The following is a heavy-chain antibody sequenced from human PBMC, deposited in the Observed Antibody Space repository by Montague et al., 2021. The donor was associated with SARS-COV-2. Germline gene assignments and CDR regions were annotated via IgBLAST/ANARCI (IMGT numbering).Heavy chain of an antibody. CDR2: IHYTGGT. D-gene: IGHD6-19*01. CDR1: GGSISPYY. CDR3: ARIAMAATFDS. V-gene: IGHV4-59*13. J-gene: IGHJ4*02. Sequence: SETLSLTCTVSGGSISPYYWNWIRQPPGKGLEWIGYIHYTGGTKYNPSPKSRVSMSVDTSKNQFSLRLTSVGAADTAVYYCARIAMAATFDSWGQGALVTVSS.